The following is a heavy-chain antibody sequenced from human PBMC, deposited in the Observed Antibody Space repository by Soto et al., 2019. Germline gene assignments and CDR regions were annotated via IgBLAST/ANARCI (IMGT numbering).Heavy chain of an antibody. V-gene: IGHV3-30*09. CDR1: GFIFRSYA. Sequence: RLSCLASGFIFRSYAMHWVRQAPGKGLEWVAVITYDGINGYYADSVRGRFAISRDNSKNTLYLQMNSLRPEDTAVYYCARAFSGSYPNFDYWGQGTLFTVSS. J-gene: IGHJ4*02. CDR3: ARAFSGSYPNFDY. D-gene: IGHD1-26*01. CDR2: ITYDGING.